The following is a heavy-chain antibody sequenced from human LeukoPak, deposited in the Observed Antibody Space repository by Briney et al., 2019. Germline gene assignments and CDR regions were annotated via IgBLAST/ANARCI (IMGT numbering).Heavy chain of an antibody. CDR1: GFTFSSYA. J-gene: IGHJ3*02. Sequence: GGSLRLSCAASGFTFSSYAMSWVRQAPGKGLEWVSAISGSGGSTYYADSVKGRFTISRDNSKNTLYLQMNSLRAEDTAVYCCAGLSRGLYSSGWSAAFDIWGQGTMVTVSS. D-gene: IGHD6-19*01. CDR2: ISGSGGST. CDR3: AGLSRGLYSSGWSAAFDI. V-gene: IGHV3-23*01.